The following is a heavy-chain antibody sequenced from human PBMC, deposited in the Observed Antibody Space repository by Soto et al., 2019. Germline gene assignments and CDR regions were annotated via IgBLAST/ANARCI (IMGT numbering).Heavy chain of an antibody. D-gene: IGHD5-12*01. CDR1: GFAFSDYG. Sequence: EVQLVESGGGLVQPGGSLTLSCAASGFAFSDYGMMWVRQAPGKGLECISFICGSTIYYADPVKGRFTISRDNAKNSLFLQMNNLGAEDTAVYYCARDRGPMGSVDTMRGYWGQGIRVTVSS. CDR3: ARDRGPMGSVDTMRGY. V-gene: IGHV3-48*01. CDR2: ICGSTI. J-gene: IGHJ4*02.